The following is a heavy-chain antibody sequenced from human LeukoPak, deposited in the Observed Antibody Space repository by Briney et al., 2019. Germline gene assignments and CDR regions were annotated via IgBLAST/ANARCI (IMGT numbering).Heavy chain of an antibody. J-gene: IGHJ6*04. D-gene: IGHD3-10*02. Sequence: GGSLRLSCAASGFTFSTYGMHWVRQAPGKGLEWVAFIRYDGRNKYYADSVKGRFTISRDNAKNSLYLQMNSLRAEDTAVYYCAELGITMIGGVWGKGTTVTIPS. CDR2: IRYDGRNK. CDR1: GFTFSTYG. V-gene: IGHV3-30*02. CDR3: AELGITMIGGV.